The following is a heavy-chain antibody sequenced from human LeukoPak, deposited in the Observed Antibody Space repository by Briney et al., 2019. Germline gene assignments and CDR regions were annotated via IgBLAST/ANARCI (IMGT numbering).Heavy chain of an antibody. CDR2: IKQDGSEI. CDR3: ARDKIVGATHFDY. Sequence: GGSLRLSCAASGFTFSSYWMRWVRQAPGKGLEWVANIKQDGSEIYYVDSVKGRFTISRDNAKNSLYLQMNSLRAEDTAVYYCARDKIVGATHFDYWGQGTLVTVSS. CDR1: GFTFSSYW. J-gene: IGHJ4*02. V-gene: IGHV3-7*01. D-gene: IGHD1-26*01.